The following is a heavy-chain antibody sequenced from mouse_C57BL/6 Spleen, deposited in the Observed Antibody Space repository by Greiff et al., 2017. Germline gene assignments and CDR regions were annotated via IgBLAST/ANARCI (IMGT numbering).Heavy chain of an antibody. J-gene: IGHJ2*01. CDR3: ARIITTVAYYFDY. D-gene: IGHD1-1*01. CDR2: ISYDGSN. CDR1: GYSITSGYY. V-gene: IGHV3-6*01. Sequence: EVKLVESGPGLVKPSQSLSLTCSVTGYSITSGYYWNWIRQFPGNKLEWMGYISYDGSNNYNPSLNNRISITRDTSKNQFFLKLNSVTTEDTATYYCARIITTVAYYFDYWGQGTTLTVSS.